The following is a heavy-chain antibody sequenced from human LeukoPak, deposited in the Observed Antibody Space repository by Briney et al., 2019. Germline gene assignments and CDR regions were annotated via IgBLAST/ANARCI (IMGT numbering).Heavy chain of an antibody. Sequence: ASVKVSCKASGYTFTDYFIHWVRHAPGQGLEWMGRINPNSGGTKFEQKFQGRVTMTRDTSISTANMELIRLTSDDTAVYYCARAGPVTTTGRPNDYWGQGTLVTVSS. J-gene: IGHJ4*02. D-gene: IGHD4-17*01. V-gene: IGHV1-2*06. CDR2: INPNSGGT. CDR3: ARAGPVTTTGRPNDY. CDR1: GYTFTDYF.